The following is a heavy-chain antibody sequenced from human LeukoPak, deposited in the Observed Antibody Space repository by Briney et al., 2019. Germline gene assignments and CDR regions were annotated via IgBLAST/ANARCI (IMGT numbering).Heavy chain of an antibody. CDR3: ARVYGSEDY. J-gene: IGHJ4*02. D-gene: IGHD3-10*01. V-gene: IGHV3-33*03. Sequence: GGSLRLSCAASGFTFSSYGMHWVRQAPGKGLEWVAVIWYDGSNKYYEESVKGRFTISRDNAKNSLYLQMNSLRAEDTAVYYCARVYGSEDYWGQGTLVTVSS. CDR2: IWYDGSNK. CDR1: GFTFSSYG.